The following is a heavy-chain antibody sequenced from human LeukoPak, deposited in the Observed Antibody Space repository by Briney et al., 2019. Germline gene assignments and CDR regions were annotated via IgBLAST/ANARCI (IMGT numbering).Heavy chain of an antibody. D-gene: IGHD3-22*01. CDR2: IIPILGIA. J-gene: IGHJ4*02. Sequence: SVKVSCKASGGTFISYTISWVRQAPGQGLEWMGRIIPILGIANYAQKFQGRVTITADKSTSTAYMELSSLRSEDTAAYYCAREHLDSSGTDYWGQGTLVTVSS. CDR1: GGTFISYT. CDR3: AREHLDSSGTDY. V-gene: IGHV1-69*04.